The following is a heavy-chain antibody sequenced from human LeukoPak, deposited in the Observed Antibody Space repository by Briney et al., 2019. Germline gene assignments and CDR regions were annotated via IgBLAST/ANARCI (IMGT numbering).Heavy chain of an antibody. CDR2: ISTSGSII. J-gene: IGHJ6*03. CDR1: GFTFSDYE. D-gene: IGHD6-13*01. Sequence: PGGSQRLSCAASGFTFSDYEMNWVRQAPGKGLEWILHISTSGSIIHYADSVKGRFTISRDNAKNSLYLQMNSLRAEDTALYFCARDATTEPGTVYMDVWGKGTTVTISS. V-gene: IGHV3-48*03. CDR3: ARDATTEPGTVYMDV.